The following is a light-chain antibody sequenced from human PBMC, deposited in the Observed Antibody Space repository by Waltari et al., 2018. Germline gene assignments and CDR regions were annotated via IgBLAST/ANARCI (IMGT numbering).Light chain of an antibody. J-gene: IGLJ2*01. V-gene: IGLV3-25*03. CDR3: LSAYSGGSQGV. CDR2: KDT. CDR1: ALPKQY. Sequence: SYELTQPPSVSVSPGQTAKIPCSGDALPKQYTYWYQQKPGQAPLLVIYKDTERPSGIPQRFSGSSSGTTVTLTISGVQAEDEADYYCLSAYSGGSQGVFGGGTTLTVL.